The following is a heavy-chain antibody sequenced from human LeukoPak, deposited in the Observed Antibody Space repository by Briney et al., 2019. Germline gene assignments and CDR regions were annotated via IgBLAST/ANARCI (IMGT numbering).Heavy chain of an antibody. CDR1: GGTFSSYA. CDR3: ASESLGDGYNRPFDY. V-gene: IGHV1-69*04. CDR2: IIPILGIA. J-gene: IGHJ4*02. Sequence: GASVKVSCKASGGTFSSYAISWVRLAPGQGLEWMGRIIPILGIANYAQKFQGRVTITADKSTSTAYMELSSLRSEDTAVYYCASESLGDGYNRPFDYWGQGTLVTVSS. D-gene: IGHD5-12*01.